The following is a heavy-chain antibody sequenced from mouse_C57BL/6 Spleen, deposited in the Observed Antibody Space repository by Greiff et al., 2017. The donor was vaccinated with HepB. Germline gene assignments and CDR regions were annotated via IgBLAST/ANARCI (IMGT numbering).Heavy chain of an antibody. J-gene: IGHJ4*01. D-gene: IGHD1-1*01. CDR2: IHPNSGST. CDR3: ARGYYGTYYYAMDY. Sequence: LQQPGAELVKPGASVKLSCKASGYTFTSYWMHWVKQRPGQGLEWIGMIHPNSGSTNYNEKFKSKATLTVDKSSSTAYMQLSSLTSEDSAVYYCARGYYGTYYYAMDYWGQGTSVTVSS. V-gene: IGHV1-64*01. CDR1: GYTFTSYW.